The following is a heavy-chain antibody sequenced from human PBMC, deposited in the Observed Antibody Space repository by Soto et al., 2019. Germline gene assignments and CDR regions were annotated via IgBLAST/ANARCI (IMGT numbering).Heavy chain of an antibody. J-gene: IGHJ6*03. V-gene: IGHV4-31*03. CDR2: IYYSGST. D-gene: IGHD2-2*01. CDR3: ARGVVVVVPLGYYYYMDV. CDR1: GGSISSGGYY. Sequence: SETLSLTCTVSGGSISSGGYYWSWIRQHPGKGLEWIGYIYYSGSTYYNPSLKSRVTISVDTSKNQFSLKLSSVTAADTAVYYCARGVVVVVPLGYYYYMDVWGKGTTVTVSS.